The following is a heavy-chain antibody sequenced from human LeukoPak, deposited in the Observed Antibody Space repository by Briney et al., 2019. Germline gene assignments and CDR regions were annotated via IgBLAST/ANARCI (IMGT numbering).Heavy chain of an antibody. CDR3: ARDLVAGTDWFDP. Sequence: SVKVSCKASGGTFSSYAISWVRQAPGQGLEWMGRIIPILGIANYAQKFQGRVTITADKSTSTAYMELSSLRSEDTAVYYCARDLVAGTDWFDPWGQGTLVTVSS. CDR2: IIPILGIA. CDR1: GGTFSSYA. D-gene: IGHD6-19*01. V-gene: IGHV1-69*04. J-gene: IGHJ5*02.